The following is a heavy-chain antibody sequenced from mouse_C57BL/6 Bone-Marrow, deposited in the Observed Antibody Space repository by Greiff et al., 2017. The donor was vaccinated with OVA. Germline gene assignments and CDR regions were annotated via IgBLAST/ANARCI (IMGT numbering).Heavy chain of an antibody. CDR3: ATTVVEAY. J-gene: IGHJ3*01. CDR1: GYSITSGYY. CDR2: ISYDGSN. D-gene: IGHD1-1*01. Sequence: VQLKESGPGLVKPSQSLSLTCSVTGYSITSGYYWNWIRQFPGNKLEWMGYISYDGSNNYNPSLKNRISITRDTSKNQFFLKLNSVTTEDTATYYCATTVVEAYWGQGTLGTVSA. V-gene: IGHV3-6*01.